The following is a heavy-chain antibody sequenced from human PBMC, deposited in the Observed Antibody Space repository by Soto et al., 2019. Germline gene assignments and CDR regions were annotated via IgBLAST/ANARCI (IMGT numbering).Heavy chain of an antibody. CDR3: ARGHSSGWPHYYYYGMDV. V-gene: IGHV1-3*01. Sequence: QVQLEQSGAEVKKPGASVKVSCKASGYTFTIYSIHWVRQAPEQRLEWMGWINPDNGNAKYSQKFQGRVTITRDPSASTANMELSSLRSEDTAVYYCARGHSSGWPHYYYYGMDVWGQGTTVTVSS. CDR1: GYTFTIYS. CDR2: INPDNGNA. J-gene: IGHJ6*02. D-gene: IGHD6-19*01.